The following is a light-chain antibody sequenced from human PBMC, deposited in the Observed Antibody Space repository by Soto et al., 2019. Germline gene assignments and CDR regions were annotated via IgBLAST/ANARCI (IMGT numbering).Light chain of an antibody. CDR3: QQSYSTPPWT. V-gene: IGKV1-39*01. Sequence: DIQMTQSPSSLSASVGDRVTITCRASQSISTYLNWYQQKPGKAPNLLIYAASSLQSGVPSRFSGSGSGTDFTLTISSLQPEDFANYYCQQSYSTPPWTLGQGTKVDIK. CDR1: QSISTY. J-gene: IGKJ1*01. CDR2: AAS.